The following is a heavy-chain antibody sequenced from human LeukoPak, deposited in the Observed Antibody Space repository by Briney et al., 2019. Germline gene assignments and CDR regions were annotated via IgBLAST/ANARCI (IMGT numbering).Heavy chain of an antibody. CDR1: GGSISSYY. Sequence: SETLSLTCTVSGGSISSYYWSWIRQPPGKGLEWIGYIYYSGSTNYNPSLKSRVTISVDTSKNQFSLKLSSVTAADTAAYYCARSNYDYGGNFDYWGQGTLVTVSS. V-gene: IGHV4-59*01. D-gene: IGHD4-23*01. CDR3: ARSNYDYGGNFDY. CDR2: IYYSGST. J-gene: IGHJ4*02.